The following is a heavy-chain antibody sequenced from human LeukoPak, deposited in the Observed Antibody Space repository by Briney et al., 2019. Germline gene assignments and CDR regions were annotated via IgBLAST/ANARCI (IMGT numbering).Heavy chain of an antibody. CDR3: ARDLEYGGNSADFDD. Sequence: GASVKVSCKASGGTFSSYAISWVRQAPGQGLEWMGGIIPIFGTANYAQKFQGRVTITADESTSTAYMELSSLRSEDTAVYYCARDLEYGGNSADFDDWGQGTLVTVSS. CDR1: GGTFSSYA. D-gene: IGHD4-23*01. CDR2: IIPIFGTA. V-gene: IGHV1-69*13. J-gene: IGHJ4*02.